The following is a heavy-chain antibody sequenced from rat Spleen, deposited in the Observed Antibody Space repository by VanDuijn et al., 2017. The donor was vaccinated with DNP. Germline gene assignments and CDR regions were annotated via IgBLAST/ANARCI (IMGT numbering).Heavy chain of an antibody. D-gene: IGHD5-1*01. CDR3: ARVQLGYYALDA. J-gene: IGHJ4*01. CDR2: INADGGTT. V-gene: IGHV5S23*01. CDR1: GFTFSNFY. Sequence: EVQLVESGGGLVQPGRSLKLSCAASGFTFSNFYMAWVRQAPGKGLEWVASINADGGTTYYPDSVKGRFTISRDNGENTVYLQMDSLRSEETATYYCARVQLGYYALDAWGQGTSVTVSS.